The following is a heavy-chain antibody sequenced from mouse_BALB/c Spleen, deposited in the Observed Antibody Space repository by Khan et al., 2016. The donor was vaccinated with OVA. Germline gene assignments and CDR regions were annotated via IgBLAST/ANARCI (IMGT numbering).Heavy chain of an antibody. CDR1: GFTFSNSW. V-gene: IGHV6-6*02. Sequence: EVKLEVSGGGLVQPGGSMKLSCVASGFTFSNSWMNWVRQSPEQGFEWVAEIRLKSNIYATHYAESVRGRFTISRDDSRSSVYLQMNNLGAEDTGSYYCARGWDWYFDDWGAGTTVTVSS. D-gene: IGHD3-3*01. J-gene: IGHJ1*01. CDR2: IRLKSNIYAT. CDR3: ARGWDWYFDD.